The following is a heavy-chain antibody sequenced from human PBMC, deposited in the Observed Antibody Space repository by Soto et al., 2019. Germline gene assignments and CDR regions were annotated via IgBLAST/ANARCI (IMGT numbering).Heavy chain of an antibody. CDR3: AKEVGSTPYYYYGMDV. CDR1: GFTFSSYG. V-gene: IGHV3-30*18. CDR2: ISYDGSNK. J-gene: IGHJ6*02. D-gene: IGHD2-15*01. Sequence: QVQLVESGGGVVQPGRSLRLSCVGSGFTFSSYGMHWVRQAPGKGLEWVAVISYDGSNKYYADSVKGRFTISRDNSKNTLYLQMNRLRAEDTAVYYCAKEVGSTPYYYYGMDVWGQGTTVTVSS.